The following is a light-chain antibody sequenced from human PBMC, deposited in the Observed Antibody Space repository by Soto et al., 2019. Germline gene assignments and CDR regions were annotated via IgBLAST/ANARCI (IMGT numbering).Light chain of an antibody. CDR2: YDD. CDR1: NSNIGNNA. J-gene: IGLJ2*01. V-gene: IGLV1-36*01. CDR3: AAWDDSLSGVI. Sequence: QSVLTQPPSVSEAPRQRVTISCSGSNSNIGNNAVNWYQQLPGKAPKLLIYYDDLLPSGVSDRFSASKSGTSASLAISGLQSEDEADYYCAAWDDSLSGVIFGGGTKLTVL.